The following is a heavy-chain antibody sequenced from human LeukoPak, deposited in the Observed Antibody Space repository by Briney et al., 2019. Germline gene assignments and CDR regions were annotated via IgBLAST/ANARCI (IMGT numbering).Heavy chain of an antibody. D-gene: IGHD1-26*01. J-gene: IGHJ4*02. CDR3: ARLPSIVGVLPLDY. V-gene: IGHV1-18*01. CDR1: GYTFTSYG. Sequence: ASVKVSCKASGYTFTSYGISWVRQAPGQGLEWMGWISAYNGNTTYAQKLQGRVTMTTDTSTSTAYMELRSLRSDDTAVYYCARLPSIVGVLPLDYWGQGTLVTVSS. CDR2: ISAYNGNT.